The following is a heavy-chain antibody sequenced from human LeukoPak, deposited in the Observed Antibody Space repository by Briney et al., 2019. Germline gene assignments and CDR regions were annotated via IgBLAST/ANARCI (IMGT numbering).Heavy chain of an antibody. CDR1: GGSISSGSYH. CDR2: IYTSGST. Sequence: PSQTLSLTCTVSGGSISSGSYHWSWIRQPAGRGLEWIGRIYTSGSTNYNPSLKSRVTISVDTSKNQFSLKLSSVTAADTAVYYCAREKIAYYDNSGRGWFDPWGQGTLVTVSS. V-gene: IGHV4-61*02. CDR3: AREKIAYYDNSGRGWFDP. D-gene: IGHD3-22*01. J-gene: IGHJ5*02.